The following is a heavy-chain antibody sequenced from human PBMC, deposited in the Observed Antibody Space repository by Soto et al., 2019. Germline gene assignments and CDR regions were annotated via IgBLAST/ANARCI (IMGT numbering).Heavy chain of an antibody. Sequence: QVQLVQSGAEVKKPGSSVKVSCKASGGTFSSYTISWVRQAPGQGLEWMGRIIPILGIANYAQKFQGRVTITADKSTSTAYMELSSLRSEDTAVYYCARVSWINCSGGSCYSYWGQGTLVTLSS. J-gene: IGHJ4*02. CDR1: GGTFSSYT. CDR3: ARVSWINCSGGSCYSY. CDR2: IIPILGIA. D-gene: IGHD2-15*01. V-gene: IGHV1-69*02.